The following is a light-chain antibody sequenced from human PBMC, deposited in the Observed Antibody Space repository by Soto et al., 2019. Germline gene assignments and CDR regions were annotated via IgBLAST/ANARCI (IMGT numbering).Light chain of an antibody. J-gene: IGLJ1*01. Sequence: QSVLTQSPSASASLGASVKLTCTLSSGHSSYAIAWHQQQPEKGPRYLMKLNSDGSHSKGDGIPDRFSGSSSGAERYLTSSSLQSEDEADYYCQTWGTGILVFGTGTKLTVL. CDR3: QTWGTGILV. CDR1: SGHSSYA. CDR2: LNSDGSH. V-gene: IGLV4-69*01.